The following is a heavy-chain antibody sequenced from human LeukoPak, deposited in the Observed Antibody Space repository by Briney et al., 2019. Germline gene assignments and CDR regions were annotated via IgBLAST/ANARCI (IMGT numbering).Heavy chain of an antibody. V-gene: IGHV7-4-1*02. D-gene: IGHD3-3*01. CDR2: INTNTGNP. J-gene: IGHJ5*02. CDR3: ARAITIFGVVKGFDP. CDR1: GYTFTSYA. Sequence: ASVTVPCTASGYTFTSYAMNWVRQAPGQGLEWMGWINTNTGNPTYAQGFTGRFVFSLDTSVSTAYLQISSLKAEDTAVYYCARAITIFGVVKGFDPWGQGTLVTVSS.